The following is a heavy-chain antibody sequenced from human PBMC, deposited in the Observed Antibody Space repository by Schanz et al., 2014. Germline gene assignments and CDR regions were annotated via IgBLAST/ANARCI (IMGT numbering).Heavy chain of an antibody. CDR2: ISPLLGVA. J-gene: IGHJ6*02. CDR3: ARDKGQSGGGMDV. CDR1: GGTFVTFF. D-gene: IGHD1-26*01. Sequence: QVHLVQSGAEVKEPGSSVTVSCKPSGGTFVTFFFTWVRQAPGQGPQWMGRISPLLGVANYAQEFQGRLTITADTSTSTAYMELSSLRSEDTAVYYCARDKGQSGGGMDVWGQGTAVIVSS. V-gene: IGHV1-69*04.